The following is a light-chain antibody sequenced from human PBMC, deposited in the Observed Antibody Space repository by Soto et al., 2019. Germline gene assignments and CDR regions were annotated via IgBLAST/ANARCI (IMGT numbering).Light chain of an antibody. CDR2: EVS. J-gene: IGLJ1*01. Sequence: QSVLTQPASASGSPGQSITISCTGTSSDVGGYNYVSWYQQHPGKAPKLMIYEVSNRPSGVSNRFSGSKSGNTASLTISGLQAEDEADYYCNSYASSSTLYVFGTGTKVTVL. V-gene: IGLV2-14*01. CDR3: NSYASSSTLYV. CDR1: SSDVGGYNY.